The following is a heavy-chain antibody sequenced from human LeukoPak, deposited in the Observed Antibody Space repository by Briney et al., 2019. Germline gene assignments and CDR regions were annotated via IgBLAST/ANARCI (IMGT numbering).Heavy chain of an antibody. D-gene: IGHD6-19*01. CDR3: AADGPVAGTPFGY. CDR1: GFTFTSSA. V-gene: IGHV1-58*02. J-gene: IGHJ4*02. CDR2: IVVGSGNT. Sequence: GTSVKVSCKASGFTFTSSAMQWVRQARGQRHEWIGWIVVGSGNTNYAQKFQERVTITRDMSTSTAYMELSSLRSEDTAVYYCAADGPVAGTPFGYWGQGTLVTVSS.